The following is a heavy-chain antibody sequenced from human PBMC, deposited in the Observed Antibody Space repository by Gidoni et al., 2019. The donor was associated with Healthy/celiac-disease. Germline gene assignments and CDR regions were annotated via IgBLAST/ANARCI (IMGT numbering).Heavy chain of an antibody. CDR3: ARASPFTFGGRTLNYFDY. V-gene: IGHV1-69*06. Sequence: QVQLVQSGAEVKKPGSSVKVSCKASGGTLSSHAISWVRQAPGQGLEWMGGIIPIFGTANYAQKFQGRVTITADKSTSTAYMELSSLRSEDTAVYYCARASPFTFGGRTLNYFDYWGQGTLVTVSS. J-gene: IGHJ4*02. CDR2: IIPIFGTA. CDR1: GGTLSSHA. D-gene: IGHD3-16*01.